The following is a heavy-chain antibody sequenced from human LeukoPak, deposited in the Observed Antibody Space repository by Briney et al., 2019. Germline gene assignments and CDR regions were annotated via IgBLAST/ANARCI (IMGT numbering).Heavy chain of an antibody. CDR2: IYYSGST. CDR3: ARDSSQRAYFDY. Sequence: SETLSLTCTVSGGSISSSSYYWGWIRQPPGKGLQWIGSIYYSGSTYYNPSLKSRVTISVDTSKNQFSLKLSSVTAADTAVYYCARDSSQRAYFDYWGQGTLVTVSS. J-gene: IGHJ4*02. V-gene: IGHV4-39*07. CDR1: GGSISSSSYY. D-gene: IGHD6-25*01.